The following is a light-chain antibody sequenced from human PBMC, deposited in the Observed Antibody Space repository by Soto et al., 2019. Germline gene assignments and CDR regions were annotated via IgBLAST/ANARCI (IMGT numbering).Light chain of an antibody. CDR3: MQVSQWQPWT. Sequence: DVVMTQSPLSLPVTLGQPASISCRSTQSLLYSDGDTYLNWFKQRPGQSPRRLINKVANRNSGVPDRFSGSGSGTDVTMNISMVEDEDVGVYYSMQVSQWQPWTFGQGTMVEIK. J-gene: IGKJ1*01. V-gene: IGKV2-30*01. CDR1: QSLLYSDGDTY. CDR2: KVA.